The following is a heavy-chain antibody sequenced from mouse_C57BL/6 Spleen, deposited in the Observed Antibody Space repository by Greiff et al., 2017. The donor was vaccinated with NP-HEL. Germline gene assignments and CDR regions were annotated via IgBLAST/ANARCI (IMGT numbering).Heavy chain of an antibody. CDR3: ARSKDYMDY. J-gene: IGHJ4*01. D-gene: IGHD2-4*01. Sequence: VQLQQSGAELVRPGASVKLSCKASGYTFTDYYINWVKQRPGQGLEWIARIYPGSGNTYYNEKFKGKATLTAEKSSSTAYMQLSSLTSEDSAVYFCARSKDYMDYWGQGTSVTGSS. CDR2: IYPGSGNT. CDR1: GYTFTDYY. V-gene: IGHV1-76*01.